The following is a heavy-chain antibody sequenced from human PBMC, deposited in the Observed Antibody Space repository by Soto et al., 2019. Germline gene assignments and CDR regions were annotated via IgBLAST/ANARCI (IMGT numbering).Heavy chain of an antibody. V-gene: IGHV3-23*01. CDR2: ISGSGSST. CDR1: GFTFSSYA. J-gene: IGHJ4*02. Sequence: PGGSLRLSCAASGFTFSSYAMSWVRQAPGKGLEWVSGISGSGSSTYYADSVKGRFTISRDNSKNTLYLQMNSLRAEDTAVYYCAKDTYSRSWYSVYWGQGTLVTVSS. CDR3: AKDTYSRSWYSVY. D-gene: IGHD6-13*01.